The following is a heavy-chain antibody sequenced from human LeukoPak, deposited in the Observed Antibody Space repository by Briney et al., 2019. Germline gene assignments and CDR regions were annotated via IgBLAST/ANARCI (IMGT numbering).Heavy chain of an antibody. CDR3: ARGLISGVTTTIQLSGYFDY. Sequence: SETLSLTCAVHGGSFSGYYWSWIRQPPGKGLEWIGEINHSGSTNYNPSLKSRVTISVDTSKNQFSLKLSSVTAADTAVYYCARGLISGVTTTIQLSGYFDYWGQGTQVTVSS. J-gene: IGHJ4*02. V-gene: IGHV4-34*01. CDR2: INHSGST. CDR1: GGSFSGYY. D-gene: IGHD5-18*01.